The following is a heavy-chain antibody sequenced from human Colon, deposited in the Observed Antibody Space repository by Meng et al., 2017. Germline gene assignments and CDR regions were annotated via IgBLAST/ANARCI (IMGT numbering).Heavy chain of an antibody. Sequence: GACLSKPSLPRSPPGAVYVWSLVVSSWGRIRQPPGKGLEWIGEINHSGSTNYNPSLKSRVTISVDTSKNQFSLKLSSVTAADTAVYYCARGRYRYSGSYSKGAEYFQHWGQGTLVTVSS. CDR2: INHSGST. J-gene: IGHJ1*01. D-gene: IGHD1-26*01. CDR3: ARGRYRYSGSYSKGAEYFQH. V-gene: IGHV4-34*01. CDR1: VWSLVVSS.